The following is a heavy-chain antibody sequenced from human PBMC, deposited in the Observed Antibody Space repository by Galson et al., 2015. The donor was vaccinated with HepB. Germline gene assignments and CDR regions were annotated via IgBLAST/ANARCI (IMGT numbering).Heavy chain of an antibody. CDR3: ARERGSIFSQLYYFDY. Sequence: SLRLSCAASGFTFSGSAIHWVRQTSGKGLEWLSYISSSSSTTIYYADSVKGRFTISRDNAKSSLYLQMNSLRAEDTAVYYCARERGSIFSQLYYFDYWGQGALVTVSS. J-gene: IGHJ4*02. CDR1: GFTFSGSA. CDR2: ISSSSSTTI. V-gene: IGHV3-48*03. D-gene: IGHD3-16*01.